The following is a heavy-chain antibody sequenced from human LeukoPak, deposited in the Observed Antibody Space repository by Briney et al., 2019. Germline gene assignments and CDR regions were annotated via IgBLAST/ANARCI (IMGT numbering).Heavy chain of an antibody. CDR3: ARVEWGSQMIDY. D-gene: IGHD3-16*01. J-gene: IGHJ4*02. CDR2: LTGGSDNS. Sequence: QAGGSLRLSCAASGFTFSSSAMTWVRQAPGKGLEWVSSLTGGSDNSEHADSVKGRFTLSRDNSKNTLYLQMNSLRAEDTAVYYCARVEWGSQMIDYWGQGTLVAVSS. CDR1: GFTFSSSA. V-gene: IGHV3-23*01.